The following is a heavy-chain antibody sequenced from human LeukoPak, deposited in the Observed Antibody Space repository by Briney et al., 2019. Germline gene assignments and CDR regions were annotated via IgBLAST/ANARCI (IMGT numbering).Heavy chain of an antibody. D-gene: IGHD3-22*01. J-gene: IGHJ4*02. Sequence: LSETLSLTCAVYGGSFSGYYWSWIRQPPGKGLEWIGEINHSGSTNYNPSLKSRVTISVDTSKNQFSLKLSSVTAADTAVYYCARGGPRITMIVVVIPSYSFDYWGQGTLVTVSS. CDR1: GGSFSGYY. V-gene: IGHV4-34*01. CDR3: ARGGPRITMIVVVIPSYSFDY. CDR2: INHSGST.